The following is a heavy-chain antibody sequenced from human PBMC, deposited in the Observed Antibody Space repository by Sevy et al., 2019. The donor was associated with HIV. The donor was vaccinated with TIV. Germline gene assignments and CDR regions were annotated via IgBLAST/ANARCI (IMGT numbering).Heavy chain of an antibody. CDR1: GFTNDFC. V-gene: IGHV3-7*01. CDR3: TRDRSYGYFDS. D-gene: IGHD5-18*01. J-gene: IGHJ4*02. CDR2: IRQDGSET. Sequence: GGSLRLSWSASGFTNDFCMSCVRQAPGKALEWVANIRQDGSETFYVDSVEGRFIISRDNAKNSIYLQMNTLRVEDTAVYYCTRDRSYGYFDSWGQGTLVTVSS.